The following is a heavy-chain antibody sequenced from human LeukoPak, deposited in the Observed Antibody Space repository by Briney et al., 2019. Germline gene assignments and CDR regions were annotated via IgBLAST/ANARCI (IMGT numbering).Heavy chain of an antibody. Sequence: SETLSLTCTVSGGSINPFYWSWIRQSPGKGLEWIGYIHSTVSTDYNPSLKSRITISVDTSKDQFSLNLRSVTAADTAVYYCARGSEWYGNYALDYWGQGIVSPSPQ. J-gene: IGHJ4*02. D-gene: IGHD4-11*01. CDR1: GGSINPFY. V-gene: IGHV4-59*01. CDR3: ARGSEWYGNYALDY. CDR2: IHSTVST.